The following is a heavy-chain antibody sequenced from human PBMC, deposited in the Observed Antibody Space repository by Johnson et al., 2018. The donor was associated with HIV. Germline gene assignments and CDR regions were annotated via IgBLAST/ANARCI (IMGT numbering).Heavy chain of an antibody. CDR2: IKQDGSEK. Sequence: VQLVESGGGVVQPGRSLRLSCAASVFTFSSYAMHWVRQAPGKGLEWVANIKQDGSEKYYVDSVKGRFTISRDNAKNSLYLQMNSLRADDTAVYYCAQIGSAAFTMVREPPGGDAFDIWGQGTMVTVSS. J-gene: IGHJ3*02. D-gene: IGHD3-10*01. CDR3: AQIGSAAFTMVREPPGGDAFDI. CDR1: VFTFSSYA. V-gene: IGHV3-7*01.